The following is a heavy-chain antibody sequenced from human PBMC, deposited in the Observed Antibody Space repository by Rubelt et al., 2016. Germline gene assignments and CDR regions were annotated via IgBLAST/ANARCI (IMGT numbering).Heavy chain of an antibody. D-gene: IGHD6-6*01. CDR2: INPNSGGT. CDR3: AREYSSLHYFDY. J-gene: IGHJ4*02. Sequence: QVQLVQSGAEVKKPGSSVKVSCKASGGTFSSYAISWVRQAPGQGLEWMGWINPNSGGTNYAQKFQGWVTMTRDTSISRAYMGRGRLRSDDTAVYYCAREYSSLHYFDYWGQGTLVTVSS. V-gene: IGHV1-2*04. CDR1: GGTFSSYA.